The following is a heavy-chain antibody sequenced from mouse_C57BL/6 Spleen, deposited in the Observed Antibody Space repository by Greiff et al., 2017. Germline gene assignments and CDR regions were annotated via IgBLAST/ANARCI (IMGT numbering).Heavy chain of an antibody. D-gene: IGHD2-1*01. CDR1: GFNIKDDY. V-gene: IGHV14-4*01. CDR3: TTLSMVTPNYYAMDY. CDR2: IDPENGDT. Sequence: VQLQQSGAELVRPGASVKLSCTASGFNIKDDYMHWVKQRPEQGLEWIGWIDPENGDTEYASKFQGKATITADTSSNTAYLQLSSLTSEDTAVYYCTTLSMVTPNYYAMDYWGQGTSVTVSS. J-gene: IGHJ4*01.